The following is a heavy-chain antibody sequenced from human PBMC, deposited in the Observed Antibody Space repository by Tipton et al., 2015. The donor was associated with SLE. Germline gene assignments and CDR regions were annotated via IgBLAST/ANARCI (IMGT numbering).Heavy chain of an antibody. D-gene: IGHD6-19*01. Sequence: SLRLSCAASGFKFDNYAIHWVRQIPGKGLEWVSGISWNSGNIGYADSVKGRFAISRDNAKNSLYLQLNSLRAEDTAVYYCARYFPAGLYSSGWSWGQGTLVTVSS. J-gene: IGHJ5*02. V-gene: IGHV3-9*01. CDR1: GFKFDNYA. CDR3: ARYFPAGLYSSGWS. CDR2: ISWNSGNI.